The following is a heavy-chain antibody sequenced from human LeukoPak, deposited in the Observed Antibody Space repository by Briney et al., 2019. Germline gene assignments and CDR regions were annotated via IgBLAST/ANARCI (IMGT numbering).Heavy chain of an antibody. CDR3: ARLYSSGWYFTDY. J-gene: IGHJ4*02. CDR1: GGSFSGYY. CDR2: INHSGST. V-gene: IGHV4-34*01. Sequence: PSETLSLTCAVYGGSFSGYYWSWIRQPPGKGLEWIGEINHSGSTNYNPSLKSRVTISVDTSKNQFSLKLSSVIAADTAVYYCARLYSSGWYFTDYWGQGTLVTVSS. D-gene: IGHD6-19*01.